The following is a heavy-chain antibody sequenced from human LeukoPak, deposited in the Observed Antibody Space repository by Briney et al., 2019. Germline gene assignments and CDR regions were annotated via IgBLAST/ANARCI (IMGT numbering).Heavy chain of an antibody. V-gene: IGHV4-34*01. CDR1: GGSFSGYY. D-gene: IGHD4-23*01. J-gene: IGHJ6*03. Sequence: SETLSLTCAVYGGSFSGYYWSWIRQPPGEGLEWIGEINHSGSTNYNPSLKSRVTISVDTSKNQFSLKLSSVTAADTAVYYCARAVTRGIYYYYYMDVWGKGTTVTVSS. CDR2: INHSGST. CDR3: ARAVTRGIYYYYYMDV.